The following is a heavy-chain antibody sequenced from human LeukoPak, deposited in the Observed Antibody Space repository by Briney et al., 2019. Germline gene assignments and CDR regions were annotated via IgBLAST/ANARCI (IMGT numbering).Heavy chain of an antibody. V-gene: IGHV3-9*01. J-gene: IGHJ4*02. CDR1: GFTFDDYA. CDR2: ISWNSGSI. D-gene: IGHD3-22*01. Sequence: GGSLRLSCAASGFTFDDYAMPWVRQAPGKGLEWVSGISWNSGSIGYADSVKGRFTISRDNAKNSLYLQMNSLRAEDTALYYCAKDSSGYYSEPPDYWGQGTLVTVSS. CDR3: AKDSSGYYSEPPDY.